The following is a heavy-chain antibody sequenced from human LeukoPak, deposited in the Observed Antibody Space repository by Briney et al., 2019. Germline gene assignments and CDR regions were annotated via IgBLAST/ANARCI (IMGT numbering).Heavy chain of an antibody. Sequence: SETLSLTCTVSGGSISSYYWSWIRQPAGKGLEWIGRIYTSGSTNYNPSLKSRVTMSVDTSKNQFSLKLSSGTAADTAVYYCARDGPYGGNRGFDYWGQGTLVTVSS. CDR2: IYTSGST. CDR3: ARDGPYGGNRGFDY. CDR1: GGSISSYY. D-gene: IGHD4-23*01. J-gene: IGHJ4*02. V-gene: IGHV4-4*07.